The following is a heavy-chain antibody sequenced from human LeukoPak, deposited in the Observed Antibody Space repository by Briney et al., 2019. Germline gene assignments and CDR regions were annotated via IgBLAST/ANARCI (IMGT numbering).Heavy chain of an antibody. J-gene: IGHJ4*02. CDR1: GFTFSSYS. D-gene: IGHD5-18*01. CDR2: ISSSSGTI. Sequence: GGSLRLSCAASGFTFSSYSMNWVRQAPGKGLEGVSYISSSSGTINYADSVKGRFTIYGDNARNSLYLQMNSLRGEDTAVYYCARDHNYAFDYWGQGTLVTVSS. V-gene: IGHV3-48*01. CDR3: ARDHNYAFDY.